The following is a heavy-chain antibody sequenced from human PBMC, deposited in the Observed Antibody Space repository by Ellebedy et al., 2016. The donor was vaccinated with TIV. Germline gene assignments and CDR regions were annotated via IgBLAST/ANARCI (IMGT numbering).Heavy chain of an antibody. Sequence: GESLKISCAASGFTFSDHYMDWVRQAPGKGLEWVGRTRDKANSYTTEYAASVKGRFTISRDDSKNSLYLQMNSLKTEDTAVYYCARGSRFGEFNFDYWGQGTLVTVSS. D-gene: IGHD3-10*01. CDR1: GFTFSDHY. J-gene: IGHJ4*02. CDR2: TRDKANSYTT. CDR3: ARGSRFGEFNFDY. V-gene: IGHV3-72*01.